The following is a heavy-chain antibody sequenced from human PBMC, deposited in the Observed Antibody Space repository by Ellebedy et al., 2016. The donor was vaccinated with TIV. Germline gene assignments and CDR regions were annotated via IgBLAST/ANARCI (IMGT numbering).Heavy chain of an antibody. CDR2: INPNSGGT. CDR1: GYTFTGYY. CDR3: AREKGGKYYFDY. J-gene: IGHJ4*02. Sequence: AASVTVSCKASGYTFTGYYMHWVRQAPGQGLEWMGWINPNSGGTNYAQKFQGRVTMTRDTSISTAYMELSRLRSDDTAVYYFAREKGGKYYFDYWGQGTLVTVSS. V-gene: IGHV1-2*02. D-gene: IGHD1-26*01.